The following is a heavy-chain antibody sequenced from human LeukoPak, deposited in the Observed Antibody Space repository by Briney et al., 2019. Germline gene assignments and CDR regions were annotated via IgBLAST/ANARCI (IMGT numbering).Heavy chain of an antibody. J-gene: IGHJ3*02. CDR1: GFTFSDYY. V-gene: IGHV3-53*04. Sequence: PGGSLRLSCAASGFTFSDYYMNWVRQAPGKGLEWVSVIYSGGSTYYADSVKGRFTISRHNSKNTLYLQMNSLRAEDTAVYYCAREKQNDYGDYVDAFDIWGQGTMVTVSS. CDR3: AREKQNDYGDYVDAFDI. D-gene: IGHD4-17*01. CDR2: IYSGGST.